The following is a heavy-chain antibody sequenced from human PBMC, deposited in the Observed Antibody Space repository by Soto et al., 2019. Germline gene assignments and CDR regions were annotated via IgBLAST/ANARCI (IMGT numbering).Heavy chain of an antibody. J-gene: IGHJ4*02. D-gene: IGHD3-22*01. CDR3: ASRDLRYYYDRNGLNYFDY. CDR2: ISWNSGSI. V-gene: IGHV3-9*01. CDR1: GFTFDDYA. Sequence: GGSLRLSCTASGFTFDDYAMHWVRQAPGKGLEWVSGISWNSGSIGYADSVRGRFTISRDNAKNFLYLQMNSLRAEDTAVYYCASRDLRYYYDRNGLNYFDYWGQGTLVTVSS.